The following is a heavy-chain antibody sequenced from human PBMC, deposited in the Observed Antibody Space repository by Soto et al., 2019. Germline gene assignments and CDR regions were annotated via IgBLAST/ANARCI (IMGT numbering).Heavy chain of an antibody. CDR1: GFTFSLYS. D-gene: IGHD3-10*01. CDR3: ARAVTWGLEV. J-gene: IGHJ6*02. V-gene: IGHV3-48*02. CDR2: ISRSSTGI. Sequence: EVQLVESVGGLVQPGGSLRLSCEASGFTFSLYSMSWVRQAPGKGLEWVSYISRSSTGIHYADSVKGRFTISRDDATNSMHLQMNSLRDGDTAVYYCARAVTWGLEVWGQGTTVSISS.